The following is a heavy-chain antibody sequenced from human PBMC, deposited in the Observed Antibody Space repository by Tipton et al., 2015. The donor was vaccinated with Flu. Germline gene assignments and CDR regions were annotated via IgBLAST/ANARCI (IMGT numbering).Heavy chain of an antibody. V-gene: IGHV4-34*01. CDR2: INHSGGT. J-gene: IGHJ3*02. Sequence: TLSLTCAVYGGSFSGYYWNWIRQPPGKGLEWVGEINHSGGTRYNPSLKSRVTISLDTSKNQFSLKLNSVTAADTAVFYCAGSSGSYGKTAFDIWGQGTLVTVPS. CDR3: AGSSGSYGKTAFDI. D-gene: IGHD6-19*01. CDR1: GGSFSGYY.